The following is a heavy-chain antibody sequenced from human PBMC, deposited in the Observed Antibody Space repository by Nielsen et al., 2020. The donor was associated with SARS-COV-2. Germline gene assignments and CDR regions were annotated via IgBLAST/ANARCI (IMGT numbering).Heavy chain of an antibody. J-gene: IGHJ6*03. CDR1: GDSVSSSSAA. V-gene: IGHV6-1*01. CDR3: ARARGAYGDYYYYYYTDV. D-gene: IGHD4-17*01. Sequence: SQTLSLTCAIPGDSVSSSSAAWNWIRQSPSRRLECLGRTYYRSKWYNDYAVSVKSRITINPDTSKNQFSLHLNSVTPEDTAVYYCARARGAYGDYYYYYYTDVWGKGTTVTVSS. CDR2: TYYRSKWYN.